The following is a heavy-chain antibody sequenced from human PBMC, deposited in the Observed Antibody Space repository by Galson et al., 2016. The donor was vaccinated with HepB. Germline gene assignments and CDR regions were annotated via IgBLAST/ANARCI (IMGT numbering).Heavy chain of an antibody. Sequence: SLRLSCAASGFTFSSYAMHWVRQAPGKGLEWVAVISYDGSNKYYADSVKGRFTISRDNSKNTLYLQMNSLRAEDTAAYYCASGYSSFHSGRRGNGMDVWGQGTTVTVSS. V-gene: IGHV3-30-3*01. CDR1: GFTFSSYA. CDR2: ISYDGSNK. CDR3: ASGYSSFHSGRRGNGMDV. D-gene: IGHD6-19*01. J-gene: IGHJ6*02.